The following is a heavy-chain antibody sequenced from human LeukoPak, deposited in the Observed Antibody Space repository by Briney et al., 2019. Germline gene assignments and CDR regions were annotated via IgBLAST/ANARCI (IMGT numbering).Heavy chain of an antibody. D-gene: IGHD2-15*01. V-gene: IGHV4-59*12. CDR2: ISYSGST. CDR1: GGSISSYY. Sequence: PSETLSLTCTVSGGSISSYYWSWIRQPPGKGLEWIGYISYSGSTNYNPSLKSRVTISLDTSKNQFSLKLSSVTAADTAVYYCARDAPAKGLDYWGQGTLVTVSS. J-gene: IGHJ4*02. CDR3: ARDAPAKGLDY.